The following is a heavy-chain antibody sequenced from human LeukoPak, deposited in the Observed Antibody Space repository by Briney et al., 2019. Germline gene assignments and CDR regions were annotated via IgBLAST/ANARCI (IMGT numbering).Heavy chain of an antibody. J-gene: IGHJ6*02. D-gene: IGHD3-22*01. CDR3: ARGAHEYYYDSSGYPDV. CDR2: IIPIFGTA. CDR1: GYTFTSYG. V-gene: IGHV1-69*13. Sequence: ASVKVSCKASGYTFTSYGINWVRQAPGQGLEWMGGIIPIFGTANYAQKFQGRVTITADESTSTAYMELSSLRSEDTAVYYCARGAHEYYYDSSGYPDVWGQGTTVTVSS.